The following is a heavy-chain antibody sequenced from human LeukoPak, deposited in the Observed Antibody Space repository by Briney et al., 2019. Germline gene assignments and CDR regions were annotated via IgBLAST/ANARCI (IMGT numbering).Heavy chain of an antibody. Sequence: PSETLSLTCTVSGASISGYYWSWIRQPPGKGLEWIGFVYYSGSTNYNPSLKSRVTISVDTSKNQFSLKLSSVTAADTAVYYCARGREVVPAAMIYYYMDVWGKGTTVTVSS. V-gene: IGHV4-59*01. CDR1: GASISGYY. CDR3: ARGREVVPAAMIYYYMDV. J-gene: IGHJ6*03. CDR2: VYYSGST. D-gene: IGHD2-2*01.